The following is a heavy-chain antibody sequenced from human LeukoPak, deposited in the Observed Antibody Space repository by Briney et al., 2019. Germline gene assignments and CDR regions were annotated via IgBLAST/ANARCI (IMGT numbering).Heavy chain of an antibody. CDR2: IKQDGSEK. CDR1: GFTFSSYW. D-gene: IGHD1-26*01. V-gene: IGHV3-7*01. CDR3: ATSGSYYYYYYMDV. Sequence: GGSLRLSCAASGFTFSSYWMSWVRQAPGKGLEWVANIKQDGSEKYYVDSVKGRFTISRDNAKNSLYLQINSLRAEDTAVYYCATSGSYYYYYYMDVWGKGTTVTVSS. J-gene: IGHJ6*03.